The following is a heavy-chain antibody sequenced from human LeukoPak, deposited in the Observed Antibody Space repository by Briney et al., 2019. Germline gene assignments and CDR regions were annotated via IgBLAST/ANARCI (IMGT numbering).Heavy chain of an antibody. D-gene: IGHD3-9*01. CDR1: GGSISSYY. Sequence: SETLSHTCTVSGGSISSYYWSWIRQPPGKGLEWIGYIYYSGSTNYNPSLKSRVTISVDTSKNQFSLKLSSVTAADTAVYYCARAPKLRYFDWSPNAFDIWGQGTMVIVSS. V-gene: IGHV4-59*01. J-gene: IGHJ3*02. CDR2: IYYSGST. CDR3: ARAPKLRYFDWSPNAFDI.